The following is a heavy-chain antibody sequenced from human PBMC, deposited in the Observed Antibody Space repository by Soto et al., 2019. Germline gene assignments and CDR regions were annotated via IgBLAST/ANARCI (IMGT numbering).Heavy chain of an antibody. D-gene: IGHD6-13*01. J-gene: IGHJ3*02. CDR2: ISAYNGNT. CDR3: ARVVAAAGTKGRAFDI. V-gene: IGHV1-18*01. Sequence: QVQLVQSGAEVKKPGASVKVSCKASGYTFTSYGISWVRQAPGQGLEWMGWISAYNGNTNYAQELQGRVTMTTDTSTSTAYMELRSLRSDDTAVYYCARVVAAAGTKGRAFDIWGQGTMVTVSS. CDR1: GYTFTSYG.